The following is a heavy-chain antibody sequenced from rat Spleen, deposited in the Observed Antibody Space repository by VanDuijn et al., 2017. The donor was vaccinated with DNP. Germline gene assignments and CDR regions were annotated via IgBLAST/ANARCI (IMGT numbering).Heavy chain of an antibody. Sequence: EVQLVESGGGLVQPGRSMKLSCAASGFTFSNFPMAWVRQAPTKGLEWVATISTSGSRTYYPDSVKGRFTISRDNAESSLYLQMNGLKSDDTATYYCARGGNNYATWFAYWGQGTLVTVSS. V-gene: IGHV5-46*01. CDR1: GFTFSNFP. CDR2: ISTSGSRT. D-gene: IGHD1-10*01. J-gene: IGHJ3*01. CDR3: ARGGNNYATWFAY.